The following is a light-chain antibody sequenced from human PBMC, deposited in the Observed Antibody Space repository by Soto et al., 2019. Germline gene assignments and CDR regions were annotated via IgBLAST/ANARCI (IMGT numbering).Light chain of an antibody. J-gene: IGKJ1*01. Sequence: EIVMTQSPDTLSVSPGEGGTLSCRASQSVSRNVAWYQQKPGQAPRLLIYGGSTRVTGIPARFSGSGSGTEFTLTISSLQSEDFAVYYCQQDNNWPPVRTFGQGTKVEIK. CDR2: GGS. V-gene: IGKV3-15*01. CDR3: QQDNNWPPVRT. CDR1: QSVSRN.